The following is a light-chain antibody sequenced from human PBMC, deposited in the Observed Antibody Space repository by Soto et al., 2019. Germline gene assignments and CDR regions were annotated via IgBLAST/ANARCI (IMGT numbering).Light chain of an antibody. CDR2: GAS. V-gene: IGKV3-15*01. Sequence: EIVMTQSPAALSESPGERATLFCRASQSVRSNFLAWYQQKPGQAPRLLIYGASTRATGVPGRFSGSGSGTDFTLTISSLQSEDFAVSYCQQYSAWPLTFGGGTKVEIK. CDR1: QSVRSN. CDR3: QQYSAWPLT. J-gene: IGKJ4*01.